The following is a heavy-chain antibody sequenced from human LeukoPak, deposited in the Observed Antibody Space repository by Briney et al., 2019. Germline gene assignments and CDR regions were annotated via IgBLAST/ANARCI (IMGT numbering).Heavy chain of an antibody. CDR1: GGSISSYY. CDR2: MYYSGST. V-gene: IGHV4-59*08. J-gene: IGHJ3*02. Sequence: SETLSLTCTVSGGSISSYYWSWIRQPPGKGLEWIGSMYYSGSTNYKPSLKSRVTISVDTSKNQFSLKLSSVTAADTAVHYCARHAYYYDRSGSYEAFDIWGQGTMVTVSS. CDR3: ARHAYYYDRSGSYEAFDI. D-gene: IGHD3-22*01.